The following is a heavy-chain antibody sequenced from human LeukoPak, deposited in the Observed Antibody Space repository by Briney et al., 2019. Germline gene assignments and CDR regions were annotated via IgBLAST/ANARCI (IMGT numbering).Heavy chain of an antibody. CDR3: ARAYTGSFSGYNY. J-gene: IGHJ4*02. V-gene: IGHV5-51*01. D-gene: IGHD6-25*01. Sequence: GESLKISCKGSGYSFSNYWIGWVRQMPGKGLEWMGIVYPDDSDTRYNPPFEGQVTISVDKSISTAYLQWSSLRASDTAMYPCARAYTGSFSGYNYWGQGTLVTVSS. CDR1: GYSFSNYW. CDR2: VYPDDSDT.